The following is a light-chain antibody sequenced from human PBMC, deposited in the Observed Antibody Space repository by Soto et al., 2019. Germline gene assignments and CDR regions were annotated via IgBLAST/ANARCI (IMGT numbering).Light chain of an antibody. CDR3: AAWDDSLNGPV. Sequence: QPVLTQPPSASGTPGQRVTISCSGASSNIGSNTVNWYQQLPGTAPKLLIYGLNQRPSGVPDRFSGSKSDTSASLAISGLQSEDEADYYCAAWDDSLNGPVFGGGTKLTVL. CDR2: GLN. V-gene: IGLV1-44*01. J-gene: IGLJ2*01. CDR1: SSNIGSNT.